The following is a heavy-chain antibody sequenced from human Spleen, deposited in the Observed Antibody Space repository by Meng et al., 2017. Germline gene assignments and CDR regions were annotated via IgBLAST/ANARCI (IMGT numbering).Heavy chain of an antibody. Sequence: GEEGKKVGSLGKVACKTVGYNYPDYDLHWGRRAPGQGLEWMGRINPESGDTHYAQKFQARVTMTGDTSISTAYMELSGLRSDDTAMYYCARDEDISAAGKLFGDYWGQGTLVTVSS. CDR3: ARDEDISAAGKLFGDY. J-gene: IGHJ4*02. CDR2: INPESGDT. D-gene: IGHD6-25*01. CDR1: GYNYPDYD. V-gene: IGHV1-2*06.